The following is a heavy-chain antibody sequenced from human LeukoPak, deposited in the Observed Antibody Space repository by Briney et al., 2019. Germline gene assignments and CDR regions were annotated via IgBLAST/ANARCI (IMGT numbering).Heavy chain of an antibody. CDR2: INPNSGGT. CDR1: GYTFTGYY. V-gene: IGHV1-2*02. Sequence: GASVKVSCKASGYTFTGYYMHWVRQAPGQGLEWMGWINPNSGGTNYAQKFQGRVTMTRDTSISTAYMELSRLRSDDTAVYYCARVLEEMATPEYYFDYWGQGTLVTVSS. CDR3: ARVLEEMATPEYYFDY. D-gene: IGHD5-24*01. J-gene: IGHJ4*02.